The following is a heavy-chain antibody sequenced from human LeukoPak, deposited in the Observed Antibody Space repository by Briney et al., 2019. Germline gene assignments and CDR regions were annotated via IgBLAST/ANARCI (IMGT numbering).Heavy chain of an antibody. V-gene: IGHV3-30*02. CDR2: IRYDGSNK. D-gene: IGHD6-19*01. Sequence: PGGSLRLSCAASGFTFSSYGMHWVRQAPGKGLEWVAFIRYDGSNKYYADSVKGRFTISRDNSKNTLYLQMNSLRAEDTAVYYCAKGGSSGWYGGIDYWGQGTLVTVSS. CDR3: AKGGSSGWYGGIDY. J-gene: IGHJ4*02. CDR1: GFTFSSYG.